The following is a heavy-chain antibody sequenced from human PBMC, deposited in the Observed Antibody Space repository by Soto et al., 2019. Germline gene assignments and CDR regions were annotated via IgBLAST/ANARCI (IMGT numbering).Heavy chain of an antibody. CDR2: ISDTGSG. J-gene: IGHJ6*02. Sequence: QVQLQESGPGLVKPSETLSLTCTVSGGSVISGSYYWSWIRQPPGKGLEWVGGISDTGSGDYKPSLKSRVTISVHTSKRQFPLRLNSVTAADTAVYYCARANSGYDPLGMDVWGQGTTVTVSS. CDR3: ARANSGYDPLGMDV. CDR1: GGSVISGSYY. V-gene: IGHV4-61*01. D-gene: IGHD5-12*01.